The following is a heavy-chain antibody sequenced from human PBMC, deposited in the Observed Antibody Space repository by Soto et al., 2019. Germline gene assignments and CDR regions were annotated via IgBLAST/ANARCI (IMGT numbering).Heavy chain of an antibody. D-gene: IGHD3-16*01. J-gene: IGHJ4*02. Sequence: QITLKESGPTLVKPTQTLTLTCTFSGFSLSTSGVGGGWIRQPPGKALEWLALIYWDDDKRYSPSLKSRLTITKDTSKNQVVLTMTNMDPVDTATYYCAHQGGGLFPFDYWGQGTLVTVSS. CDR1: GFSLSTSGVG. CDR3: AHQGGGLFPFDY. V-gene: IGHV2-5*02. CDR2: IYWDDDK.